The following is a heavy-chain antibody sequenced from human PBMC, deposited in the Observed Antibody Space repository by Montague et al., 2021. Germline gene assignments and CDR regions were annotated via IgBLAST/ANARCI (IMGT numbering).Heavy chain of an antibody. V-gene: IGHV4-30-4*01. CDR2: ISYSGST. D-gene: IGHD2-8*01. Sequence: TLSLTCTVSGGSISSGNYYWSWIRQPPGKGLEWIGYISYSGSTYYNPSLKSRVTISDDTSKNQLFLRLGSATAADTAVYFCARVKMGYDPWGQGTLVTVSS. CDR1: GGSISSGNYY. J-gene: IGHJ5*02. CDR3: ARVKMGYDP.